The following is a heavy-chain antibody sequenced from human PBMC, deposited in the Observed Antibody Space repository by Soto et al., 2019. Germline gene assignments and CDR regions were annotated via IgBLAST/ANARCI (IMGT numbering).Heavy chain of an antibody. Sequence: EVQLVESGGGLVKPGGSLRLSCEASGFTFSTYYMNWVRQAPGKGLEWVSSIDTSGSYIYYEDSVRGRFTISRDNAKNSLYLQMNSLRAEDTAVYYCARVALCSGSDCTATPFYFDYWGQGTLVTVSS. D-gene: IGHD2-15*01. CDR1: GFTFSTYY. J-gene: IGHJ4*02. CDR2: IDTSGSYI. V-gene: IGHV3-21*01. CDR3: ARVALCSGSDCTATPFYFDY.